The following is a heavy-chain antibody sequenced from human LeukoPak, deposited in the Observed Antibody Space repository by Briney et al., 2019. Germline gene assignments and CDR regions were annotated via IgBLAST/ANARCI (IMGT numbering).Heavy chain of an antibody. CDR3: ARQRTSGSASNLRVAQIDS. J-gene: IGHJ4*02. Sequence: PSETLSLTCTVSGGSISSSSHYWAWIRQSPGTGLEWIGSIYYSGSTYYNPSLKSRATISVDMSKNQISLKVSSVTAADSALYFCARQRTSGSASNLRVAQIDSWGQGTLVTVSS. D-gene: IGHD3-3*01. CDR1: GGSISSSSHY. CDR2: IYYSGST. V-gene: IGHV4-39*01.